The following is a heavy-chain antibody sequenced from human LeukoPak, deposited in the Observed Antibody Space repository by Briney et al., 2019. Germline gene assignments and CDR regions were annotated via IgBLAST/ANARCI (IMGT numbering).Heavy chain of an antibody. Sequence: SETLSLTCAVYGGSFSGYYWSWIRQPPGKGLEWIGEINHSGSTNYNPSLKSRVTISVDTSKNQFSLKLSSVTAADTAVYYCARGKSISWYVDYYYYYYMDVRGKGTTVTVSS. V-gene: IGHV4-34*01. CDR2: INHSGST. D-gene: IGHD6-13*01. CDR3: ARGKSISWYVDYYYYYYMDV. J-gene: IGHJ6*03. CDR1: GGSFSGYY.